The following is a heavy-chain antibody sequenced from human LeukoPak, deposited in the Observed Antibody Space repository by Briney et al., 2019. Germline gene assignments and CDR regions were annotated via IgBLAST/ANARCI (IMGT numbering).Heavy chain of an antibody. CDR2: ISAYNGNT. CDR1: GYTFTSYG. D-gene: IGHD5-24*01. CDR3: ARASSEYDGYNSYYFDY. V-gene: IGHV1-18*01. J-gene: IGHJ4*02. Sequence: GASVKVSCKASGYTFTSYGISWVRQAPGQGLEWMGWISAYNGNTNYAQKLQGRVTMTTDTSTSTAYMELRSLRSDDTAVYYCARASSEYDGYNSYYFDYWGQGTLVTVSS.